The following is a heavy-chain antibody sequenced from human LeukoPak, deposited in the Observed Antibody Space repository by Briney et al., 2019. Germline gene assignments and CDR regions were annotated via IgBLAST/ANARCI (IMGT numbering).Heavy chain of an antibody. Sequence: PSETLSLTCTVSGGSIGTYYWTWIRQPPGKGLEWIGYIDYSGSTKFNPSLKSRVTMSIDTSKNQFSLRLSSVTAADTAVYYCTRGRRSSNVHDAFDIWGQGTMVTVSS. CDR3: TRGRRSSNVHDAFDI. CDR2: IDYSGST. J-gene: IGHJ3*02. CDR1: GGSIGTYY. D-gene: IGHD3-10*02. V-gene: IGHV4-59*01.